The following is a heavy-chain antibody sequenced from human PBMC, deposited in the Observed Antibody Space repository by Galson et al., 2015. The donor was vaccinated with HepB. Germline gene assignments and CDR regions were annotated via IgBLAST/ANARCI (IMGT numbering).Heavy chain of an antibody. CDR3: VRGTPSPAF. V-gene: IGHV3-48*01. Sequence: SLRLSCAASGFSFSSYSMNWVRQAPGKGLEWVSYINSDSSTIYYADSVKGRFTISRDNAKSSLYLQMNSLGADDTAVYYCVRGTPSPAFWGQGTLVTVSS. D-gene: IGHD2-2*01. J-gene: IGHJ4*02. CDR1: GFSFSSYS. CDR2: INSDSSTI.